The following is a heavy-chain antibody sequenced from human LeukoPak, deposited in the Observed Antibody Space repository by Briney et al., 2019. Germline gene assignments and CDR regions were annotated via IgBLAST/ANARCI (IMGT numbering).Heavy chain of an antibody. V-gene: IGHV3-66*01. D-gene: IGHD6-13*01. CDR1: GFTVSSNY. J-gene: IGHJ6*02. CDR2: IYSGGST. CDR3: ARGPLANGYSSSWYYYYGMDV. Sequence: GSLRLSCAASGFTVSSNYMSWVRQAPGEGVEWVSVIYSGGSTYYADSVKGRFTISRDNSKNTLYLQMNSLRAEDTAVYYCARGPLANGYSSSWYYYYGMDVWGQGTTVTVSS.